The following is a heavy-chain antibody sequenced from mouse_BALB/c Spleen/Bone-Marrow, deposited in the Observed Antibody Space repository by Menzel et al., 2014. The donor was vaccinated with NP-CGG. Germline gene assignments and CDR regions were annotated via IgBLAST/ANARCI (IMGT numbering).Heavy chain of an antibody. CDR2: ILPSIGRT. J-gene: IGHJ3*02. Sequence: QVQLQQSGSELRSPGSSVKLSCKAFDSEVFPIAYLSWLRQNPRRGVDWIGDILPSIGRTTYGEKFEDKATLAAGTVYSTVYWELNSLTAEGCAIYCCARTESGFWGQGTLVTVSA. CDR1: DSEVFPIAY. V-gene: IGHV15-2*02. CDR3: ARTESGF.